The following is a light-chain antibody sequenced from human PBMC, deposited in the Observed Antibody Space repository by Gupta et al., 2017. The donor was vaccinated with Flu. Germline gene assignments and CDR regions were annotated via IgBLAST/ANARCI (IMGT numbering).Light chain of an antibody. Sequence: QSVLTQPPSVSGPPGQRVTISCTGSSSSIGAGYDVHWYQQLPGTAPKLLIYGKNRRPSGVPERFSGSRSDTSASLAISGLQAEDEADYFCQSYDSSLSGPVFGGGTKLTVL. CDR1: SSSIGAGYD. V-gene: IGLV1-40*01. CDR3: QSYDSSLSGPV. J-gene: IGLJ2*01. CDR2: GKN.